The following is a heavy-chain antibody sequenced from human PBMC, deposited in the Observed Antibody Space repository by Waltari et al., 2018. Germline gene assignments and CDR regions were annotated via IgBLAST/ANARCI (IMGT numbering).Heavy chain of an antibody. D-gene: IGHD2-21*01. CDR3: ARVIVYSDSPVCDF. CDR2: ISSADYS. J-gene: IGHJ4*01. CDR1: GVSFSDYR. Sequence: EVELVESGGGLVNPGGSGRLAWAAAGVSFSDYRMTWVRQAPGKGLEWVSSISSADYSLDADSMKGRFIISRDNAKNSLYLQMNGLRGEDTAVYYCARVIVYSDSPVCDFWGQGTLVIVSS. V-gene: IGHV3-21*01.